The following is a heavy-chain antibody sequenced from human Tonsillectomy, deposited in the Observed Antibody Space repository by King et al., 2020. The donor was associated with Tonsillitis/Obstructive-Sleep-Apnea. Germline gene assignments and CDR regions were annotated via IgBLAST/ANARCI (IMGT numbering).Heavy chain of an antibody. Sequence: VQLVESGGGLVKPGGSLRLSCAASGFTFSSYSMNWVRQAPGKGLEWVSSISSSSSYIYYADSVKGRFTISRDNAKNSLYLQMNSLRAEDTAVYYCARVTGLLSRVDYWGQGTLVTVSS. V-gene: IGHV3-21*01. J-gene: IGHJ4*02. CDR2: ISSSSSYI. CDR3: ARVTGLLSRVDY. CDR1: GFTFSSYS. D-gene: IGHD2/OR15-2a*01.